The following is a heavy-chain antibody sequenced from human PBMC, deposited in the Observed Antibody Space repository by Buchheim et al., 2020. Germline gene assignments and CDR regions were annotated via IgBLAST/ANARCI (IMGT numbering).Heavy chain of an antibody. V-gene: IGHV3-30*04. CDR2: ISYDGSNK. D-gene: IGHD3-22*01. CDR1: GFTFSSYA. CDR3: ARGALVGYYDSSGYSYGMDV. Sequence: QVQLVESGGGVVQPGRSLRLSCAASGFTFSSYAMHWVRQAPDKGLEWVAVISYDGSNKYYADSVKGRFTISRDNSKNTLYLQMNSLRAEDTAVYYCARGALVGYYDSSGYSYGMDVWGQGTT. J-gene: IGHJ6*02.